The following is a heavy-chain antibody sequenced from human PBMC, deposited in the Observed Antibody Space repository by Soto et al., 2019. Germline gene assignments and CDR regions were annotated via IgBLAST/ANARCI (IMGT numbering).Heavy chain of an antibody. CDR3: AKSRVSSSSGMYV. D-gene: IGHD6-13*01. V-gene: IGHV3-23*01. CDR1: GLTFSSYA. Sequence: EVQLLESGGGLVQPGGSLRHSCAASGLTFSSYAMSWVRQAPGKGLEWVSAISGRGGSTYYAVSVKGRLTIPRDNSKLTLYLQMNSLRAEDTAVYYCAKSRVSSSSGMYVWGQGTTVTVSS. J-gene: IGHJ6*01. CDR2: ISGRGGST.